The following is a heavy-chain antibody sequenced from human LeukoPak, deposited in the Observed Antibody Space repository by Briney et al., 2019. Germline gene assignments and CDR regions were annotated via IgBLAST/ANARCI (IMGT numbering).Heavy chain of an antibody. V-gene: IGHV3-23*01. J-gene: IGHJ3*02. CDR1: GFTFSSYA. CDR2: ISGSGGST. CDR3: AKSFGGYDILTGYYEYYAFDI. Sequence: GGSLRLSCAASGFTFSSYAMSWVRQAPGKGLEWVSPISGSGGSTYYADSVKGRFTISRDNSKNTLYLQMNSLRAEDTAVYYCAKSFGGYDILTGYYEYYAFDIWGQGTMVTVSS. D-gene: IGHD3-9*01.